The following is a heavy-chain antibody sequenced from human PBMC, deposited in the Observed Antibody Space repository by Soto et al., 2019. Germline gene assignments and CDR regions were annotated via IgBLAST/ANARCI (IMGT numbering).Heavy chain of an antibody. D-gene: IGHD3-3*01. CDR1: GFTFGDYA. J-gene: IGHJ6*02. CDR2: IRSKAYGGTT. CDR3: TRDYDFWSGYYMPPERMDV. V-gene: IGHV3-49*04. Sequence: LRLSCTASGFTFGDYAMSWVRQAPGKGLEWVGFIRSKAYGGTTEYAASVKGRFTISRDDSKSIAYLQMNSLKTEDTAVYYCTRDYDFWSGYYMPPERMDVWGQGTTVTVSS.